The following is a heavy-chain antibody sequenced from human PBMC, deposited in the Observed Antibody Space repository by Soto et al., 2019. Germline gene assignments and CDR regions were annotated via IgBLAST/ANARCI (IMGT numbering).Heavy chain of an antibody. CDR1: GGSISSYY. J-gene: IGHJ5*02. D-gene: IGHD3-22*01. Sequence: SETLSLTCTVSGGSISSYYWSWIRQPPGKGLEWIGHIYNSGSTNYNPSLKSRVTISVDTSKNQFSLKLSSETAADTAVYYCASVGAMTMTSNWFDPWGQRTLVTVSS. CDR3: ASVGAMTMTSNWFDP. CDR2: IYNSGST. V-gene: IGHV4-59*12.